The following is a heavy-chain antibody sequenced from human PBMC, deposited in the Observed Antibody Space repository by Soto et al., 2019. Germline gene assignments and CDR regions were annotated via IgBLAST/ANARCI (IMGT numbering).Heavy chain of an antibody. V-gene: IGHV5-51*01. D-gene: IGHD3-16*01. Sequence: GESLKISCKGSGYSFNSYWIGWVRQRPGKGLEWMGIIYPGDFDTRYGPSFQGQVTISANKSISTAYLQWSSLKASDTAMYYCARYDYADRGRYYFDYWGQGALVTVSS. CDR1: GYSFNSYW. CDR2: IYPGDFDT. CDR3: ARYDYADRGRYYFDY. J-gene: IGHJ4*02.